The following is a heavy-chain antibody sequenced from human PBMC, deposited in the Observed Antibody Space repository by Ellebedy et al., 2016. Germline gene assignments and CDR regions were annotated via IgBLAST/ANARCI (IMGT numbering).Heavy chain of an antibody. V-gene: IGHV3-7*01. Sequence: GESLKISCAASGFTFSSCWMSWVRQAPGKGPEWVANIKEDGSEKYYVDSVRGRFTISRDNAKNSLYLQMNSLRAEDTAVYYCASNVDTAMEADYWGQGTLVTVSS. J-gene: IGHJ4*02. CDR1: GFTFSSCW. CDR2: IKEDGSEK. D-gene: IGHD5-18*01. CDR3: ASNVDTAMEADY.